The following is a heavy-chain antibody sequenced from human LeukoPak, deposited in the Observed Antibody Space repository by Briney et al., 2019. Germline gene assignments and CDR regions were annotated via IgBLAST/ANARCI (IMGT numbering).Heavy chain of an antibody. CDR2: INHSGST. CDR1: GESFSGYY. D-gene: IGHD1-26*01. CDR3: ARGRGESGSPGYYYYYYGMDV. J-gene: IGHJ6*02. Sequence: SETLSLTCAVYGESFSGYYWSWIRQPPGKGLEWIGEINHSGSTNYNPSLKSRVTISVDTSKNQFSLKLSSVTAADTAVYYCARGRGESGSPGYYYYYYGMDVWGQGTTVTVSS. V-gene: IGHV4-34*01.